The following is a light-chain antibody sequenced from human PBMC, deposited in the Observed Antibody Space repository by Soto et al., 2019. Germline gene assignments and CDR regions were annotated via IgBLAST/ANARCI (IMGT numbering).Light chain of an antibody. CDR1: SSNIGSNP. CDR3: ATWDDSLSGVV. V-gene: IGLV1-44*01. CDR2: NNN. Sequence: QSVLTQPPSASGTPGQRVTISCSGSSSNIGSNPVNWYQQVPGTAPKLLIYNNNQRPSGVPDRFSGSKSGTSASLAISGLQSEDEADYYCATWDDSLSGVVFGGGTKLTVL. J-gene: IGLJ2*01.